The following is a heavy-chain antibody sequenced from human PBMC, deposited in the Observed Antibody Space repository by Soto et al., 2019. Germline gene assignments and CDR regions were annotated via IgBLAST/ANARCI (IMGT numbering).Heavy chain of an antibody. CDR1: GFSVSSNY. Sequence: GGSLRLSCAISGFSVSSNYLSWVRQAPGKGLEWVSVHYSGGSTYYADSVQGRFTTSRDKSNNTLYLQMRRVRAEDTAVYFCARHRHPRGTVGATSPLDPWGQGTQVTVYS. D-gene: IGHD1-26*01. V-gene: IGHV3-53*01. CDR2: HYSGGST. J-gene: IGHJ5*02. CDR3: ARHRHPRGTVGATSPLDP.